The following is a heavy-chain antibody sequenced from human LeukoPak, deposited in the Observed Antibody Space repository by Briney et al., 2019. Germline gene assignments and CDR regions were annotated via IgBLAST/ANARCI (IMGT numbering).Heavy chain of an antibody. CDR1: GYSISSGYY. Sequence: PSETLSLTCAVSGYSISSGYYWGWIRQPPGKGLEWIGSTYHSGSTYYNPSLKSRVTISVDTSKNQFSLKLSSVTAADTAVYYCARPYYDFWRSYYFDYWGQGTLVTVSS. CDR3: ARPYYDFWRSYYFDY. J-gene: IGHJ4*02. CDR2: TYHSGST. D-gene: IGHD3-3*01. V-gene: IGHV4-38-2*01.